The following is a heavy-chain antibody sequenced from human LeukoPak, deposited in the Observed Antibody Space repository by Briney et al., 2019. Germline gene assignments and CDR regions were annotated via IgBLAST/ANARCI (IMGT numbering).Heavy chain of an antibody. CDR1: GYTFTGYY. CDR2: INPNSGGT. Sequence: EASVKVSCKASGYTFTGYYMHWVRQAPGQGLEWMGWINPNSGGTNYAQKFQGRVTMTRDTSISTAYMELSRLRSDDTAVYYCARAEGHYYYMDVWGKGTTVTVSS. CDR3: ARAEGHYYYMDV. J-gene: IGHJ6*03. V-gene: IGHV1-2*02.